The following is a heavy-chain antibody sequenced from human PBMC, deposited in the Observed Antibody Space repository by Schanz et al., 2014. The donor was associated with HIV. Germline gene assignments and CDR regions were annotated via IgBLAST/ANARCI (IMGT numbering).Heavy chain of an antibody. CDR3: GRGTRYERDYVGPRSDGMDV. V-gene: IGHV4-34*01. CDR2: INHSGNT. CDR1: GGSFRGHY. Sequence: QVPLQQWGAGLLKPLETLSLTCAVYGGSFRGHYWNWIRQPPGKGLEWIGEINHSGNTYINPSLKSRVTIPVDPPKHQFPLNRPSVPAADTAVYYCGRGTRYERDYVGPRSDGMDVWGQGAAVIVSS. J-gene: IGHJ6*02. D-gene: IGHD3-10*02.